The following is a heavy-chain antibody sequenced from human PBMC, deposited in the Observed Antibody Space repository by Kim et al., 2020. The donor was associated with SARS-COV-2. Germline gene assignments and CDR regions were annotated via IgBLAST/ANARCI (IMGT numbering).Heavy chain of an antibody. CDR1: GFTFATYS. D-gene: IGHD2-2*01. CDR2: ISGSHSYI. CDR3: APGFCSTTSCPLRDWFDP. V-gene: IGHV3-21*01. J-gene: IGHJ5*02. Sequence: GGSLRLSCAASGFTFATYSMNWVRQAPGKGLEWVSSISGSHSYIDYAESVRGRFTVSRDNAENSLYLQMSSLRAEDTAVYYCAPGFCSTTSCPLRDWFDP.